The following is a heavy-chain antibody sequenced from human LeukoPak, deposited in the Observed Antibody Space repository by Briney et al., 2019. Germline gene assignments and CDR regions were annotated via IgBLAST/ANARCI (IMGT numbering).Heavy chain of an antibody. J-gene: IGHJ5*02. V-gene: IGHV1-46*01. Sequence: ASVKLSCKASGYTFTNYYMHWVRQAPGQGLEWMGIINPSGGTTTYAQKFQGRVTMTRDTSTSTVYMELSSLRSEDTAVYYCARDYGSGRNWFDPWGQGTLVTVSS. CDR3: ARDYGSGRNWFDP. CDR1: GYTFTNYY. D-gene: IGHD3-10*01. CDR2: INPSGGTT.